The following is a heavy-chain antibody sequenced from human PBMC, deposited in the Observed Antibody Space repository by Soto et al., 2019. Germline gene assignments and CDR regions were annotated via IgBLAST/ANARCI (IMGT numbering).Heavy chain of an antibody. J-gene: IGHJ4*02. CDR2: MNPNSGNT. V-gene: IGHV1-8*01. CDR3: ARGQSGYSSGWSPNDY. D-gene: IGHD6-19*01. CDR1: GYTFTSYE. Sequence: QVQLVQSGAEVKKPGASVKVSCKASGYTFTSYEINWVRQATGQGLEWMGWMNPNSGNTGYAQKFQGRVTMTRNTSISTAYMELSRLRSEVTAVYYCARGQSGYSSGWSPNDYWGQGTLVTVSS.